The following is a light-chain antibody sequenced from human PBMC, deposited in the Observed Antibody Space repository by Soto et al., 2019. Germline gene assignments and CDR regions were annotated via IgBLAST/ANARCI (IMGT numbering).Light chain of an antibody. CDR1: QTIITY. CDR3: QQSYSSPPEYT. V-gene: IGKV1-39*01. Sequence: DIQMTQSPSSLSASIGDRVTITCRASQTIITYLNWYQQKPGNAPKLLIHGASNLESGVPSRFSGSRSGSDFTLTLSRLHPEDFATYYCQQSYSSPPEYTFGQGTKLDIK. J-gene: IGKJ2*01. CDR2: GAS.